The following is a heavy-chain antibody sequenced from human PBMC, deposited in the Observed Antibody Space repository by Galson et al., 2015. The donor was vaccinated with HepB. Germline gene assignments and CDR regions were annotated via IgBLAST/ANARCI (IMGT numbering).Heavy chain of an antibody. Sequence: SVKVSCKASGGTFSSYAISWVRQAPGQGLEWMGGIIPIFGTANYAQKFQGRVTITADESTSTAYMELSSLRSEDTAVYYCARERYRSPRGYYYGMDVWGQGTTVTVSS. J-gene: IGHJ6*02. V-gene: IGHV1-69*13. CDR2: IIPIFGTA. CDR3: ARERYRSPRGYYYGMDV. D-gene: IGHD1-1*01. CDR1: GGTFSSYA.